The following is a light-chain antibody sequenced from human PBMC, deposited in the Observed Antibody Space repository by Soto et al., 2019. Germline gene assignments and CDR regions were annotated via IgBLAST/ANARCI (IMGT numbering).Light chain of an antibody. J-gene: IGKJ1*01. CDR2: GES. V-gene: IGKV3-15*01. CDR1: LSVSSY. Sequence: IKQAPALLSVSPGARPPLSCRASLSVSSYLAWYQQKPGQAPRLLIYGESARATGIPARFSGSGSGTEFTLTISSLESEDFAVYFCQQYYDCPRTFGQGTKVDI. CDR3: QQYYDCPRT.